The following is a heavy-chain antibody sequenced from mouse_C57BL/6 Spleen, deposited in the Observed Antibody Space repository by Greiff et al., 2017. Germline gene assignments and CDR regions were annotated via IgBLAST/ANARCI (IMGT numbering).Heavy chain of an antibody. Sequence: EVQLVESGGDLVKPGGSLKLSCAASGFTFSSYGMSWVRQTPDKRLEWVATICSGGSYTYYPASVKGRFTISRDNAKTTLYLQMSSLKSEDTAMYYCARHYDSYLLYAMDYWGQGTSVTVSS. J-gene: IGHJ4*01. V-gene: IGHV5-6*01. CDR2: ICSGGSYT. D-gene: IGHD2-3*01. CDR3: ARHYDSYLLYAMDY. CDR1: GFTFSSYG.